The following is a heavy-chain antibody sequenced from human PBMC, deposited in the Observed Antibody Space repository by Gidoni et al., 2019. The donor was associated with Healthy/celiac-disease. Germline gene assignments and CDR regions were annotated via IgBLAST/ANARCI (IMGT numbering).Heavy chain of an antibody. D-gene: IGHD6-13*01. J-gene: IGHJ4*02. CDR2: ISGSGGST. V-gene: IGHV3-23*01. CDR3: AIPAPRGWDGRSWFDY. CDR1: GFTFSSYA. Sequence: EVQLLESGGGLVQPGGSLRLSCAASGFTFSSYAMSWVRQAPGKGLEWVSAISGSGGSTYYADSVKGRFTISRDNSKNTLYLQMNSLRAEDTAVYYCAIPAPRGWDGRSWFDYWGQGTLVTVSS.